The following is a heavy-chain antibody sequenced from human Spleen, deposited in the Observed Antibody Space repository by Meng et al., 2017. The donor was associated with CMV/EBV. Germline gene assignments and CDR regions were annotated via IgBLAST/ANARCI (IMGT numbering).Heavy chain of an antibody. Sequence: ASVKVSCKASGYTFTGYYMHWVRQAPGQGLEWMGWINPNSGGTNYAQKFQGRVTMTRDTSISTAYMELSGLRSDDTAVYYCALLVDPKVVKAVRNTDYWGQGTLVTVSS. CDR2: INPNSGGT. CDR1: GYTFTGYY. D-gene: IGHD3-22*01. CDR3: ALLVDPKVVKAVRNTDY. V-gene: IGHV1-2*02. J-gene: IGHJ4*02.